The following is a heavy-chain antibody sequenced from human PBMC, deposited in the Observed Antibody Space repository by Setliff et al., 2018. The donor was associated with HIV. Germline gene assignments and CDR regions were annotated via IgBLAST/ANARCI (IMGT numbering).Heavy chain of an antibody. Sequence: SETLSLTCTVSGVSISGHFWGWIRQPPGKGLEWIGYIYTSGTTEYNPSLDSRVTISVDTSRDQFSLNLRSVTAADTALYFCARLIHTGLLYFDYWGLGMLVTVSS. CDR3: ARLIHTGLLYFDY. V-gene: IGHV4-4*09. D-gene: IGHD2-8*02. CDR1: GVSISGHF. CDR2: IYTSGTT. J-gene: IGHJ4*02.